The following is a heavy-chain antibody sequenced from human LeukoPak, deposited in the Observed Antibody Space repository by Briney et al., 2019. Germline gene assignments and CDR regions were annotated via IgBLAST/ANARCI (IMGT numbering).Heavy chain of an antibody. CDR3: ARVAGQWLAFDY. J-gene: IGHJ4*02. D-gene: IGHD6-19*01. CDR1: GFTFSSYE. V-gene: IGHV3-48*03. Sequence: GGSLRLSCAASGFTFSSYEMNWVRQAPGKGLEWVSYISSSGSTIYYADSVKGRFTISRDNAKNSLYLQMNSLRAEETAVYYCARVAGQWLAFDYWGQGTLVSVSS. CDR2: ISSSGSTI.